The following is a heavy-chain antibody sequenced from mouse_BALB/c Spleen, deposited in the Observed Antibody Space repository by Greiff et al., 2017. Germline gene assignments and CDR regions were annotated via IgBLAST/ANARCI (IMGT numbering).Heavy chain of an antibody. V-gene: IGHV5-6*01. CDR2: ISSGGSYT. J-gene: IGHJ2*01. D-gene: IGHD2-4*01. Sequence: EVKVVESGGDLVKPGGSLKLSCAASGFTFSSYGMSWVRQTPDKRLEWVATISSGGSYTYYPDSVKGRITISRDNAKNTLYLQMSSLKSEDTAMYYGARHEELRQGVYFDYWGQGTTLTVSS. CDR1: GFTFSSYG. CDR3: ARHEELRQGVYFDY.